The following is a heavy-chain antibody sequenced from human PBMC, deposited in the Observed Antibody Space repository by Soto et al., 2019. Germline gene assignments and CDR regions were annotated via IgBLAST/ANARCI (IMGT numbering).Heavy chain of an antibody. CDR3: ARDLTGNTFAFDI. V-gene: IGHV3-53*04. CDR2: IYSGGST. J-gene: IGHJ3*02. CDR1: GFTGSSNY. D-gene: IGHD1-7*01. Sequence: VGSLRLSCAASGFTGSSNYMSWVRQAPGKGLEWVSVIYSGGSTYYADSVKGRFTISRHNSKNTLYLQMNSLRAEDTAVYYCARDLTGNTFAFDIWGQGTMVTVS.